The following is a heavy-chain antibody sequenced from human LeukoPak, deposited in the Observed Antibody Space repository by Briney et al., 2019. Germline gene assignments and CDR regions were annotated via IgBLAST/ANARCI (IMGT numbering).Heavy chain of an antibody. CDR3: ARGNYDYFDY. CDR1: GGSFSGYH. J-gene: IGHJ4*02. Sequence: SETLSLTCAVYGGSFSGYHWSWIRQPPGKGLEWVGEINHRGSTNYNPSLKSRVTISVDTSKNQFSLKLSSVTAADTAVYYCARGNYDYFDYWGQGTLVTVSS. V-gene: IGHV4-34*01. CDR2: INHRGST. D-gene: IGHD1-7*01.